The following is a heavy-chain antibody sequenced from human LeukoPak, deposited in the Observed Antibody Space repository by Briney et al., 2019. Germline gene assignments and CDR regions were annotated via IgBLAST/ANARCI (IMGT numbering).Heavy chain of an antibody. Sequence: GGSLTLSCAASGFIFGRDSMNWVRQAPGRGLEWISYISRDSDIRYYADSVKGRFTISRDNAKNSLYLQMNSLRAEDTAVYYCARGDSYGPFDYWGQGTLATVSS. J-gene: IGHJ4*02. D-gene: IGHD5-18*01. CDR3: ARGDSYGPFDY. V-gene: IGHV3-48*04. CDR1: GFIFGRDS. CDR2: ISRDSDIR.